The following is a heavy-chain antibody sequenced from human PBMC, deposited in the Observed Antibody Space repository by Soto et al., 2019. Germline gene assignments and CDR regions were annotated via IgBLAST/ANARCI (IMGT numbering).Heavy chain of an antibody. J-gene: IGHJ5*02. D-gene: IGHD5-18*01. V-gene: IGHV4-39*07. CDR1: GGSIASCCDY. CDR3: AREHEFSYGLNYFDP. CDR2: IYHSGST. Sequence: TSETQSLTCTVSGGSIASCCDYWGWIRQPPGKGLEWIGNIYHSGSTYYNPSLKSRVTISVDTSKNQFSLNLSSVTAADTAVYYCAREHEFSYGLNYFDPWGQGTLVTVSS.